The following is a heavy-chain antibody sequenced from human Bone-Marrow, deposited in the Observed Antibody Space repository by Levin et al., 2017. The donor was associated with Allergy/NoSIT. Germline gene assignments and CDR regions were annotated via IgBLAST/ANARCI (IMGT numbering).Heavy chain of an antibody. CDR2: VSASGEGT. V-gene: IGHV3-23*01. Sequence: HSGGSLRLSCAASRFTFSDYSMSWVRQAPGKGLEWVSGVSASGEGTKYADSVRGRFTISRDNSKNTLYLQMNSLGGEDTAVYYCAKDAAKVMDQGDFSHAYFDSWGQGTLVTVSS. CDR1: RFTFSDYS. CDR3: AKDAAKVMDQGDFSHAYFDS. J-gene: IGHJ4*02. D-gene: IGHD3-10*01.